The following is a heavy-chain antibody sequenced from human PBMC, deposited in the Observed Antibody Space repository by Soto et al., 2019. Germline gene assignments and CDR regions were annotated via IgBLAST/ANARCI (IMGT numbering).Heavy chain of an antibody. CDR1: GGTFSSYA. D-gene: IGHD6-19*01. V-gene: IGHV1-69*06. J-gene: IGHJ4*02. Sequence: SVKVSCKASGGTFSSYAISWVRQAPGQGLEWMGGIIPIFGTANYAQKFQGRVTITADKSTSTAYMELSSLRSEDTAVYYCARTYSSGWYYFDYWGQGTLVTVSS. CDR2: IIPIFGTA. CDR3: ARTYSSGWYYFDY.